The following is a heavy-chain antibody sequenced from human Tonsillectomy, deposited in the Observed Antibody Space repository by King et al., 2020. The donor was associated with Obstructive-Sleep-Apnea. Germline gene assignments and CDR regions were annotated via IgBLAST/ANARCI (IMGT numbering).Heavy chain of an antibody. Sequence: VQLQESGPGLVKPSQTLSLTCTVSGGSISSGGYYWSWIRQHPGKGLEWIGYIYYSGSTYYNPSLKSRVTISVDTSKNQFSLKLSSVTAADTAVYYWAREGGIYYDSSGDLWFDPWGQGTLVTVSS. CDR3: AREGGIYYDSSGDLWFDP. V-gene: IGHV4-31*03. J-gene: IGHJ5*02. CDR1: GGSISSGGYY. D-gene: IGHD3-22*01. CDR2: IYYSGST.